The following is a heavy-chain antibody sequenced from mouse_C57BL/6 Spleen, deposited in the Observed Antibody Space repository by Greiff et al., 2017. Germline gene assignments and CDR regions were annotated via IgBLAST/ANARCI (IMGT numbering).Heavy chain of an antibody. CDR1: GYTFTSYW. J-gene: IGHJ4*01. CDR2: IDPSDSYT. D-gene: IGHD3-3*01. CDR3: ARRLGGSYYAMDY. V-gene: IGHV1-69*01. Sequence: QVQLQQPGAELVMPGASVKLSCKASGYTFTSYWMHWVKQRPGQGLEWIGEIDPSDSYTNYNQKFKGKSTLTVDKSSSTAYMQLSSLTSEDSAVXYCARRLGGSYYAMDYWGQGTSVTVSS.